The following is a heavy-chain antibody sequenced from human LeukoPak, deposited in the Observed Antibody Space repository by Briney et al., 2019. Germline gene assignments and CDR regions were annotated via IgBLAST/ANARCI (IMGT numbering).Heavy chain of an antibody. CDR1: GGSISSYY. CDR2: IYYSGST. Sequence: SETLSLTCTVSGGSISSYYSSWIRHPPGKGLEWIGYIYYSGSTNYNPSLKSRVTISVDTSKNQFSLKLSSVTAADTAAYYCARGYDFWSGFDYWGQGTLVTVSS. J-gene: IGHJ4*02. CDR3: ARGYDFWSGFDY. D-gene: IGHD3-3*01. V-gene: IGHV4-59*01.